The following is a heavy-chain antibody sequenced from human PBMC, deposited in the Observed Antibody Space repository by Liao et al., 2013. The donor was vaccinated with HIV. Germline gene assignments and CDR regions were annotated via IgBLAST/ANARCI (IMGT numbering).Heavy chain of an antibody. CDR3: ARDPRVGTMIVEEWYFDL. D-gene: IGHD3-22*01. CDR1: GGSISSGDYY. CDR2: IYYSGST. Sequence: QVQLQESGPGLVKPSQTLSLTCSVSGGSISSGDYYWSWIRQPPGKGLEWIGYIYYSGSTYYNPSLKSRVIISVDTSKNQFSLKLSSVTAADTAVYYCARDPRVGTMIVEEWYFDLWGRGTLVTVSS. V-gene: IGHV4-30-4*08. J-gene: IGHJ2*01.